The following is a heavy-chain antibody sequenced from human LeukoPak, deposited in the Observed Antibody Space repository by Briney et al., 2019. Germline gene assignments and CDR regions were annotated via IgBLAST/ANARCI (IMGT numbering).Heavy chain of an antibody. Sequence: ASVNVSCKDSGNSLSELSIQWVRQAPGKGLECVGGFDPEEAKMVYAQNFQGRVTMTEDTSTQTAYMELSGLTSGDTAVYYCTTRRGDFWSGFVNWGQGTPVTVSS. CDR1: GNSLSELS. CDR2: FDPEEAKM. V-gene: IGHV1-24*01. D-gene: IGHD3-3*01. CDR3: TTRRGDFWSGFVN. J-gene: IGHJ4*02.